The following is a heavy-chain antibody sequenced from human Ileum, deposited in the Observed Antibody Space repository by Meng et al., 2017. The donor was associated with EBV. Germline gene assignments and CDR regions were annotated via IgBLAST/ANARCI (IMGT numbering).Heavy chain of an antibody. CDR3: ARGQKGYFDL. Sequence: GQLQESGHGLVTPSQTLSLTVTFSGGSISSSNYYWSWIRQPPGKGLEWSGHIYNSGSTYYNPSLKSRITISVDTSKNQFSLKLSSVTAADTAVYYCARGQKGYFDLWGRGTLVTVSS. CDR1: GGSISSSNYY. CDR2: IYNSGST. J-gene: IGHJ2*01. V-gene: IGHV4-30-4*01.